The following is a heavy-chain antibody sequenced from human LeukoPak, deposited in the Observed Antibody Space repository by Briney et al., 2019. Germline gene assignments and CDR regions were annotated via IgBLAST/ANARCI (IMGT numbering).Heavy chain of an antibody. CDR2: IGGSGDYT. D-gene: IGHD4/OR15-4a*01. V-gene: IGHV3-21*01. CDR3: ARRAGAYSHPYDY. CDR1: GFTFSEYL. J-gene: IGHJ4*02. Sequence: PGGSLRLSCAVSGFTFSEYLMYWVRQTPEKGLEWVSAIGGSGDYTSYADSVKGRFTISRDNTKSSLFLQMNSLRVEDTAIYYCARRAGAYSHPYDYWGQGTLVTVSS.